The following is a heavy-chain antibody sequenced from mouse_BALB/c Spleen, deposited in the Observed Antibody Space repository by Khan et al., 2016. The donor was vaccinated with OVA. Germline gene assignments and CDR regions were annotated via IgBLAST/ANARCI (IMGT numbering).Heavy chain of an antibody. Sequence: QVQLQQPGAELVKPGASVKLSCKASGYPLTSYWLHWVKQRPGQGLEWIGEIDPSDSYTNYNQKFKGKATVTVDKSSSTTYMQLSSLTSEDSAVYYCVRSFRDGISTWFDYWGQGALVTVSA. J-gene: IGHJ3*01. CDR3: VRSFRDGISTWFDY. CDR1: GYPLTSYW. D-gene: IGHD1-1*01. CDR2: IDPSDSYT. V-gene: IGHV1-69*02.